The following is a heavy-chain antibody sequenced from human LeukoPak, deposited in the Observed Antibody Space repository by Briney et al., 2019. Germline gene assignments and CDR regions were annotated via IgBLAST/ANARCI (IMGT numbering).Heavy chain of an antibody. CDR2: IWYDGSNK. CDR3: ARVMVRGVIGLGYYYYYGMDV. J-gene: IGHJ6*02. V-gene: IGHV3-33*01. D-gene: IGHD3-10*01. CDR1: GFTFSSYG. Sequence: GGSLRLSCAASGFTFSSYGMHWVRQAPGKGLEWVAVIWYDGSNKYYADSVKGRFTISRDNSKNTLYLQMNSLRAEDTAVYYCARVMVRGVIGLGYYYYYGMDVWGQGTTVTVSS.